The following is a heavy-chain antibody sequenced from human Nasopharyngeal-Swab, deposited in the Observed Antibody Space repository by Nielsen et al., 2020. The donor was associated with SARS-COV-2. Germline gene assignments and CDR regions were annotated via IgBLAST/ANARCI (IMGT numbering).Heavy chain of an antibody. D-gene: IGHD3-9*01. CDR2: LNDSGST. Sequence: GSLRLSCAVYGGFFRGSYWSWIRQPPGEGLEWIGELNDSGSTNYNPSPTSRVTISVDTSKSQFTLKLNSVTAADTAVYYCARGLRKVPIFPASQYYFDDWGQGTLVTVSS. V-gene: IGHV4-34*01. CDR3: ARGLRKVPIFPASQYYFDD. CDR1: GGFFRGSY. J-gene: IGHJ4*02.